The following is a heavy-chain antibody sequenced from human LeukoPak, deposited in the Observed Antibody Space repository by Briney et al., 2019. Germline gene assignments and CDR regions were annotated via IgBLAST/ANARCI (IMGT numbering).Heavy chain of an antibody. CDR3: ARHGFWSGYNYVLDY. Sequence: SETLSLTCAVSGYSISSSFYWGWIRQPPGKGLEWIGTIYHSGSTYYNPSLKSRVTISVDTSKNQFSLKLSSVTAADTAVYYCARHGFWSGYNYVLDYWGQGTLVTVSS. CDR1: GYSISSSFY. D-gene: IGHD3-3*01. J-gene: IGHJ4*02. V-gene: IGHV4-38-2*01. CDR2: IYHSGST.